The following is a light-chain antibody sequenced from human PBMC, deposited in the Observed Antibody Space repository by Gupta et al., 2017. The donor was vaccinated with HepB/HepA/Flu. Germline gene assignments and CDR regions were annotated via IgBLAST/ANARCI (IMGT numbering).Light chain of an antibody. Sequence: IVLTQSPGTLSLSPGERATLSCRASQSVGSSYLAWYQQKPAQAPRLIIYGTSRRAIAIPDRFSGSGSGKDFTLTSSRREAEDFAVYYWHQYGSSVTCGGGTKVEIK. J-gene: IGKJ4*01. CDR3: HQYGSSVT. CDR1: QSVGSSY. CDR2: GTS. V-gene: IGKV3-20*01.